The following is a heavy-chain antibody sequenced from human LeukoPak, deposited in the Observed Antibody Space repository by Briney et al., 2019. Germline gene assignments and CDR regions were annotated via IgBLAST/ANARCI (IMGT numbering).Heavy chain of an antibody. CDR2: IHSGGST. V-gene: IGHV3-66*01. D-gene: IGHD4-17*01. CDR3: ARAITVTTIFEN. Sequence: GGSLRLSCAASGFTFSSNYISWVRQAPGKGLEWVSIIHSGGSTFYADSVRGRFTISRDNSKNTLYLQMNSLRDEDTAVYFCARAITVTTIFENWGQGTLVTVSS. J-gene: IGHJ4*02. CDR1: GFTFSSNY.